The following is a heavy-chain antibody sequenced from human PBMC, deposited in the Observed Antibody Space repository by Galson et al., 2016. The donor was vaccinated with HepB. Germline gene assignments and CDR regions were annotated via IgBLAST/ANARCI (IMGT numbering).Heavy chain of an antibody. J-gene: IGHJ5*02. Sequence: LSXAASXXXFSVSXXXWVRXASGKGPEXXXRIRGKAYSYATTYAASVTGRFTIPRDDSKNTAYLQMNRLKTEDAAVYYFLKPVQGFGWFDPXXQG. V-gene: IGHV3-73*01. CDR1: XXXFSVSX. CDR3: LKPVQGFGWFDP. CDR2: IRGKAYSYAT. D-gene: IGHD3-16*01.